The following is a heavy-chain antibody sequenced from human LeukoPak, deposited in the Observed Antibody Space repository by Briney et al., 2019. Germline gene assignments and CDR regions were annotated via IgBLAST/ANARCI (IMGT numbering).Heavy chain of an antibody. CDR3: ARDGYNYVDY. J-gene: IGHJ4*02. CDR2: INHSGST. CDR1: GGSFSGYY. Sequence: PSATLSLTCAVYGGSFSGYYWSWIRQPPGKGLEWIGEINHSGSTNYNPSLKSRVTISVDTSKNQFSLKLSSVTAADTAVYYCARDGYNYVDYWGQGTLVTVSS. D-gene: IGHD5-24*01. V-gene: IGHV4-34*01.